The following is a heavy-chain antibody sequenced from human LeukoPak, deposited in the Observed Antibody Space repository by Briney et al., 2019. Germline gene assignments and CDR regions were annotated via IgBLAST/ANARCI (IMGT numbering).Heavy chain of an antibody. CDR2: IYYSGST. CDR3: ARGSAAGTYYYYGMDV. Sequence: PSETLSLTCTVSGGSVSSYYWSWIRQPPGKGLEWIGYIYYSGSTNYNPSLKSRVTIPVDTSKNQFSLKLSSVTAADTAVYYCARGSAAGTYYYYGMDVWGQGTTVTVSS. D-gene: IGHD6-13*01. CDR1: GGSVSSYY. V-gene: IGHV4-59*02. J-gene: IGHJ6*02.